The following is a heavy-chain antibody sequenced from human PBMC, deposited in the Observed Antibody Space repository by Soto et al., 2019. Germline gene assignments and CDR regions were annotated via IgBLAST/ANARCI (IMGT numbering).Heavy chain of an antibody. V-gene: IGHV4-34*01. CDR3: ARVSGIYYYGMDV. J-gene: IGHJ6*02. D-gene: IGHD3-10*01. CDR1: GGSFSGYY. CDR2: INHSGST. Sequence: SETLSLTCAVYGGSFSGYYWSWIRQPPGKGLEWIGEINHSGSTNYNPSLKSRVTISVDTSKNQVSLKLSSVTAADTAVYYCARVSGIYYYGMDVWGQGTTVS.